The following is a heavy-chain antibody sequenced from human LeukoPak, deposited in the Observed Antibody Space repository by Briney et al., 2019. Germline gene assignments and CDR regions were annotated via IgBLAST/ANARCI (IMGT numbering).Heavy chain of an antibody. D-gene: IGHD1-26*01. CDR3: ASTRIKVGATSGPMVDY. CDR1: GGSFSGYY. Sequence: SETLSLTCAVYGGSFSGYYWSWIRQPPGKGLEWIGEINHSGSTNYNPSLKSRVTISVDTSKNQFSLKLSSVTAADTAVYYCASTRIKVGATSGPMVDYWGQGTQVTVSS. V-gene: IGHV4-34*01. CDR2: INHSGST. J-gene: IGHJ4*02.